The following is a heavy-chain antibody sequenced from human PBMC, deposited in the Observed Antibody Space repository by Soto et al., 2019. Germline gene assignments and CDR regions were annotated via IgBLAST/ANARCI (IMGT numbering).Heavy chain of an antibody. J-gene: IGHJ4*02. CDR3: ASVSSGLPPQEFDY. Sequence: GGSLRLSCAASGFTFSSYAMHWVRQAPGKGLEWVAVISYDGSNKYYADSVKGRFTISRDNSKNTLYLQMNSLRAEDTAVYYCASVSSGLPPQEFDYWGQGTLVTVSS. V-gene: IGHV3-30-3*01. D-gene: IGHD6-19*01. CDR2: ISYDGSNK. CDR1: GFTFSSYA.